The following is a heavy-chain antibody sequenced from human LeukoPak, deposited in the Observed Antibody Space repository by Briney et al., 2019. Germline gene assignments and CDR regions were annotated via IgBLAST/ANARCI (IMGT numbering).Heavy chain of an antibody. CDR1: GYSFTTYW. Sequence: GESLKISCKGSGYSFTTYWIGWVRQMPGKGLEWMGIIFPGDSDTRYNPSFQGQVTISADKSISTAYLQWTSLRASDTAMYFCARVAKTWFSSSSDYFDYWGQGTLVSVSS. J-gene: IGHJ4*02. CDR3: ARVAKTWFSSSSDYFDY. D-gene: IGHD6-6*01. V-gene: IGHV5-51*01. CDR2: IFPGDSDT.